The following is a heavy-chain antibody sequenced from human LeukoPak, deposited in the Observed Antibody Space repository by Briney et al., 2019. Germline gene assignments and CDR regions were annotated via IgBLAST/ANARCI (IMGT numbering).Heavy chain of an antibody. J-gene: IGHJ4*02. Sequence: PGRSLRLSCAASGFTFSSYAMHWVRQAPGKGLEWVAVISYDGSNKYYADSVKGRFTISRDNSKNTLYLQMNSLRAEDTAVYYCARGATDYLLRVGATGWYFDYWGQGTLVTVSS. D-gene: IGHD1-26*01. CDR2: ISYDGSNK. CDR3: ARGATDYLLRVGATGWYFDY. CDR1: GFTFSSYA. V-gene: IGHV3-30-3*01.